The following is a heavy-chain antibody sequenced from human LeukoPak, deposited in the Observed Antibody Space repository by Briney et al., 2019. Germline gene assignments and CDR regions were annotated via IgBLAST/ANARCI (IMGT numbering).Heavy chain of an antibody. V-gene: IGHV3-23*01. CDR3: ANDNGRFDY. CDR2: ISGSGGST. CDR1: GFTFSSYA. J-gene: IGHJ4*02. D-gene: IGHD2-8*01. Sequence: QPGGSLRLSCAASGFTFSSYAMSWVRQARGKAQVWVSAISGSGGSTYYADSVKGRFTISRDNSKNTLYLQMNSLRAEDTAVYYCANDNGRFDYWGQGTLVTVSS.